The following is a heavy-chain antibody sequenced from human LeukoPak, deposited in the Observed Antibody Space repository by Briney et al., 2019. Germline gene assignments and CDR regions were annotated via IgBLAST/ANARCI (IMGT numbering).Heavy chain of an antibody. CDR2: ISYSGST. D-gene: IGHD2-15*01. Sequence: SETLSLTCTVSGGSISSSSYYWGWIRQPPGKGLEWIGSISYSGSTYYNPSLKSRVTISVDTSKNQFSLKLSSVTAADTAVYYCARGYCSGGSCYSYYYNYMDVWGKGTTVTVSS. J-gene: IGHJ6*03. V-gene: IGHV4-39*07. CDR1: GGSISSSSYY. CDR3: ARGYCSGGSCYSYYYNYMDV.